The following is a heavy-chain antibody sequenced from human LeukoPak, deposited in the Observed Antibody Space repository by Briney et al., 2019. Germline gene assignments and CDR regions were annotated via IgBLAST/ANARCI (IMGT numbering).Heavy chain of an antibody. Sequence: RGSLRLSCTASGFTFGDYATSWVRQAPGKGLEWVSSVSRSGAYAHYADSVKGRFTISRDNSNNTLFLQMNSLRGDDTAVYYCVRGASHLAYWGQGTLVTASS. J-gene: IGHJ4*02. V-gene: IGHV3-23*01. CDR2: VSRSGAYA. D-gene: IGHD4/OR15-4a*01. CDR3: VRGASHLAY. CDR1: GFTFGDYA.